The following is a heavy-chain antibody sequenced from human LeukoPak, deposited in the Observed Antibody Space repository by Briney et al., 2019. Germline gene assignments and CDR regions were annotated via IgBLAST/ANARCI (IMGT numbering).Heavy chain of an antibody. V-gene: IGHV3-7*01. J-gene: IGHJ4*02. D-gene: IGHD6-6*01. Sequence: GGSLRLSCAASGFTLRTFWMSWVRQAPGKGLDWVASINQGGGDTYYVESVKGRFTISRDNAMNSFSLQMNSLRAEDTAVYYCARLIGDRTIYDYWGQGTLVTVSS. CDR2: INQGGGDT. CDR3: ARLIGDRTIYDY. CDR1: GFTLRTFW.